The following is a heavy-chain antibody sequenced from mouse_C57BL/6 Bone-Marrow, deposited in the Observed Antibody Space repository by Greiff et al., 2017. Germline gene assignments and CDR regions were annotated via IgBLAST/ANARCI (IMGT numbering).Heavy chain of an antibody. J-gene: IGHJ3*01. D-gene: IGHD2-3*01. CDR3: ARDEGYWPFAY. CDR2: IDPSDIYT. V-gene: IGHV1-50*01. Sequence: VKLQQPGAELVKPGASVKLSCKASGYTFTNYWMQWVKQRPGQGLEWIGEIDPSDIYTNYNPQLKGKATLTVDTSSITAYMQLMSLTSEDSAFYYCARDEGYWPFAYWGQGTLVTVSA. CDR1: GYTFTNYW.